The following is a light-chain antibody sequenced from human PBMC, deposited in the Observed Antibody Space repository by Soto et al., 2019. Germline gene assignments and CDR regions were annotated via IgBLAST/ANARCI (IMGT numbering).Light chain of an antibody. J-gene: IGKJ2*01. Sequence: DIQMTQSPSSLSASVGDRVTITCRASQSSSNYLNWYQQKSGTAPKLLIYAASSLQSGVPSRFTGSGSRTDFTLTISSLQPEDFATYYCQQSYTTPYTFGQGTKLEIK. CDR1: QSSSNY. V-gene: IGKV1-39*01. CDR3: QQSYTTPYT. CDR2: AAS.